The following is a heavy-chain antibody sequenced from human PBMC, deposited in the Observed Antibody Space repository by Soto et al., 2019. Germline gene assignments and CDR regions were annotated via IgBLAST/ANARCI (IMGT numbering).Heavy chain of an antibody. D-gene: IGHD4-17*01. CDR2: IYYSGST. J-gene: IGHJ4*02. CDR1: SGSISSYY. CDR3: ARRYGYYFDY. V-gene: IGHV4-59*08. Sequence: QVQLQESGPGLVKPSETLSLTCTVSSGSISSYYWSWIRQPPGKGLEWIGYIYYSGSTNYNPSLKSRVTISVDTSKNQLSLKLSSVTAADTAVYYCARRYGYYFDYWGQGTLVIVSS.